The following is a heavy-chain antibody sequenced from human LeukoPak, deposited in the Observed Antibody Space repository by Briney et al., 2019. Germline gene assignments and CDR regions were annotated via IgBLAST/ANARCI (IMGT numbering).Heavy chain of an antibody. V-gene: IGHV3-23*01. CDR3: GKDSRPSVTTFRSRWTDS. CDR2: ISGSSRST. CDR1: GFTFHNNG. D-gene: IGHD4-11*01. J-gene: IGHJ4*02. Sequence: GGSLRLSCSASGFTFHNNGMSWARQAPGKGLGWVSAISGSSRSTYHAESVKGRFTISRDNSKNTLFLQMNSLRAEDTAVYYCGKDSRPSVTTFRSRWTDSWGQGTLVTVSS.